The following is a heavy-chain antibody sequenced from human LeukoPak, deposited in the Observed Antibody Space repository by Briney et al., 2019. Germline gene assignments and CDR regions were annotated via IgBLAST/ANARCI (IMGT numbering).Heavy chain of an antibody. CDR3: ARLAVAGSPRFDP. Sequence: SETLSLTCTVSGGSISSSSYYWGWIRQPPGKGLEWIGSIYYSGSTYYNPSLKSRVTISVDTSKNQFSLKLSSVTAADTAVYYCARLAVAGSPRFDPWGQGTLVTVSS. CDR2: IYYSGST. V-gene: IGHV4-39*01. J-gene: IGHJ5*02. D-gene: IGHD6-19*01. CDR1: GGSISSSSYY.